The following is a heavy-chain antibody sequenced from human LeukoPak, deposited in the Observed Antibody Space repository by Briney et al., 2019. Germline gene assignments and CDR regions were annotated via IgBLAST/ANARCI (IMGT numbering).Heavy chain of an antibody. CDR3: ARAARRAVALGY. Sequence: GGSLRLSCAASGFTFSSYAMHWVRQAPGKGLEWVAVISYDGSNKYYADSVKGRFTIPRDNAKNSLYLQLNSLRAEDTAVYYCARAARRAVALGYWGQGTLVTVSS. D-gene: IGHD6-19*01. CDR1: GFTFSSYA. J-gene: IGHJ4*02. V-gene: IGHV3-30-3*01. CDR2: ISYDGSNK.